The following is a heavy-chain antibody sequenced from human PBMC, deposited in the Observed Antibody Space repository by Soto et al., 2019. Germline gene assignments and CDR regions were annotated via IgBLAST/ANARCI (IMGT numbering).Heavy chain of an antibody. CDR3: ARVDSYGFDY. V-gene: IGHV3-48*03. CDR1: GFTFSSYE. CDR2: ISRSGSTI. Sequence: EVQLVESGGGLVQPGGSLRLSCAASGFTFSSYEMNWVRQAPGKGLEWVSYISRSGSTIYYADSVKGRFTISRDNAKNSLYLQMNSLRAEDTAVYYCARVDSYGFDYWGQGTLVTVSS. J-gene: IGHJ4*02. D-gene: IGHD5-18*01.